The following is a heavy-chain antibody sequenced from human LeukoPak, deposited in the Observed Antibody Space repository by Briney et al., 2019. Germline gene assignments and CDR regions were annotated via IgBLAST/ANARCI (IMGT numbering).Heavy chain of an antibody. J-gene: IGHJ4*02. V-gene: IGHV4-4*07. CDR3: ARQNYDILTGLTTDFDY. CDR2: IYSTGRS. Sequence: SETLSLTCTVSGGSISNYFWSWVRQPAGKGLEWIGRIYSTGRSDYNPSLKSRITMSVDTSKNQFSLKLSSVTAADTAVYYCARQNYDILTGLTTDFDYWGQGTLVTVSS. D-gene: IGHD3-9*01. CDR1: GGSISNYF.